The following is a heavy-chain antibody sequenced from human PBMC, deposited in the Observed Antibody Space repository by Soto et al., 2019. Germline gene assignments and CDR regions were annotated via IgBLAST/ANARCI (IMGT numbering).Heavy chain of an antibody. J-gene: IGHJ5*02. V-gene: IGHV4-59*01. CDR1: GGSISSYY. D-gene: IGHD3-22*01. CDR3: AREWGRYDSSGYYRNWFDP. Sequence: SETLSLTCTVSGGSISSYYWSWIRQPPGKGLEWIGYIYYSGSTNYNPSLKSRVTISVDTSKNQSSLKLSSVTAADTAVYYCAREWGRYDSSGYYRNWFDPWGQGTLVTVSS. CDR2: IYYSGST.